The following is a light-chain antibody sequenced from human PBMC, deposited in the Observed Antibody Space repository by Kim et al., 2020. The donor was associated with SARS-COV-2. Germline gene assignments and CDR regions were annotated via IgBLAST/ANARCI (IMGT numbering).Light chain of an antibody. J-gene: IGKJ5*01. V-gene: IGKV1-16*01. CDR1: QAIRNY. Sequence: DIQMTQSPPSLSASIGDRVTITCRASQAIRNYVGWFQQKPGRAPKPLIYGASSLQSGVPSRFSGSGSGTEFTLTISSLQPEDFAIYYCQQHNSYPITFGQGTRLEIK. CDR2: GAS. CDR3: QQHNSYPIT.